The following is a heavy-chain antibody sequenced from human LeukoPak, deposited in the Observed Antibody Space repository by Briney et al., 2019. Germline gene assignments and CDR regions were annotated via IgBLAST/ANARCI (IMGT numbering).Heavy chain of an antibody. V-gene: IGHV3-30*01. D-gene: IGHD3-16*01. CDR2: ISYDGSNK. Sequence: PGGSLRLSCAASGFTFSSYAMHWVRQAPGKGLEWVAVISYDGSNKYYADSVKGRFSISRDNSKNTLYLQMNSLRAEDTAVYYCARDPRLGAFDIWGQGTMVTVSS. CDR3: ARDPRLGAFDI. CDR1: GFTFSSYA. J-gene: IGHJ3*02.